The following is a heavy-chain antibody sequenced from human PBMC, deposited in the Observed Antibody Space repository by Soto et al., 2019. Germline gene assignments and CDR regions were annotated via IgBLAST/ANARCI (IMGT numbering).Heavy chain of an antibody. CDR1: GFTFRSSP. Sequence: PGGSLRLSCAVSGFTFRSSPMSWVRRAPGKGLEWVSGINGGDDSENYVDSVRGRFNIIRDNSKNTLYLQMNSLRAEDTAVYYCAKSSHTANPYYYGMDVWGQGTTVTASS. J-gene: IGHJ6*02. CDR2: INGGDDSE. CDR3: AKSSHTANPYYYGMDV. V-gene: IGHV3-23*01. D-gene: IGHD5-18*01.